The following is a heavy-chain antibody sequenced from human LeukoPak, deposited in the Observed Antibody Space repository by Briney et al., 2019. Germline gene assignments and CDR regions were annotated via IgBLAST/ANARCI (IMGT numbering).Heavy chain of an antibody. CDR1: GESFSGYY. D-gene: IGHD6-6*01. J-gene: IGHJ4*02. CDR3: ARGAVFSSLPDSSSRVPYDY. Sequence: SETPSLTCAVYGESFSGYYWTWIRQPPGKGLEWIGEITHSGSTNYNPSLKSRVTISVDTSKNQFSLKLSSVTAADTAVYYCARGAVFSSLPDSSSRVPYDYWGQGTLVTVSS. CDR2: ITHSGST. V-gene: IGHV4-34*01.